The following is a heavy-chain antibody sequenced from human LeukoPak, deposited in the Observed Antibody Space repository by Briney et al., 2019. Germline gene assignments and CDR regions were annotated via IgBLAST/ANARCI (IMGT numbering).Heavy chain of an antibody. J-gene: IGHJ5*02. CDR1: GGSFSGYY. CDR3: ARAGYCSGGSCYRNNWFDP. CDR2: INHSGST. V-gene: IGHV4-34*01. Sequence: SETLSLTCAGYGGSFSGYYWSWIRQPPGKGLEWIREINHSGSTNYNPSLKSRVTISVDTSKNQFSLKLSSVTAADTAVYYCARAGYCSGGSCYRNNWFDPWGQGTLVTVSS. D-gene: IGHD2-15*01.